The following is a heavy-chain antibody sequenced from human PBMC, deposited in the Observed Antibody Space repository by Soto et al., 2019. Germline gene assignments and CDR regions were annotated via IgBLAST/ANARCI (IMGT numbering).Heavy chain of an antibody. D-gene: IGHD3-10*01. CDR1: GGSTGTCSY. CDR3: ARHRPGDYGSGLDY. Sequence: SETLSLTCSVSGGSTGTCSYWGWIRQPPGKGLEWIGSVSYRGSTYYNPSLKSRVTISIDTSKTQFSLKLGFLTAADTAVYYCARHRPGDYGSGLDYWGQGTLVTASS. CDR2: VSYRGST. V-gene: IGHV4-39*01. J-gene: IGHJ4*02.